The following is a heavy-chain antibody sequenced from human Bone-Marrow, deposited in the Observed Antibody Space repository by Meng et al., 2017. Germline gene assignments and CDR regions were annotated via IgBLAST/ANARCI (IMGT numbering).Heavy chain of an antibody. CDR3: ARDKFGVVIIGAGPQFESRPPPKTYGMDV. Sequence: GESLKISCAASGFTFSSYEMNWVRQAPGKGLEWVSSISSSSSYIYYADSVKGRFTISRDNAKNSLYLQMNSLRAEDTAVYYCARDKFGVVIIGAGPQFESRPPPKTYGMDVWGQGTTVTVSS. CDR2: ISSSSSYI. D-gene: IGHD3-3*01. J-gene: IGHJ6*02. CDR1: GFTFSSYE. V-gene: IGHV3-21*01.